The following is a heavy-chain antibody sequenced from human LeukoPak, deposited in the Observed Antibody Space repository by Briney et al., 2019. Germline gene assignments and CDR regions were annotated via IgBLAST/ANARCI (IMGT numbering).Heavy chain of an antibody. V-gene: IGHV4-34*01. Sequence: PSETLSLTCAVYGGSFSGYYWSWIRQPPGKGLEWIGEINHSGSINYNPSLKSRVTISVDTSKNQFSLKLSSVTAADTAVYYCARALWFDPWGQGTLVTVSS. CDR3: ARALWFDP. CDR1: GGSFSGYY. J-gene: IGHJ5*02. CDR2: INHSGSI.